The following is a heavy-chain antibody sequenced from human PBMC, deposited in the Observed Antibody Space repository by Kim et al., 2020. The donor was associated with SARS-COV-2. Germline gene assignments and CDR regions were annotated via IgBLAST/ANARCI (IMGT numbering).Heavy chain of an antibody. D-gene: IGHD6-19*01. CDR1: GFTFSSYW. CDR3: ASRVGYSSGWYAGDLYYYYYGMDV. Sequence: GGSLRLSCAASGFTFSSYWMSWVRQAPGKGLEWVANIKQDGSEKYYVDSVKGRFTISRDNAKNSLYLQMNSLRAEDTAVYYCASRVGYSSGWYAGDLYYYYYGMDVWGQGTTVTVSS. V-gene: IGHV3-7*01. J-gene: IGHJ6*02. CDR2: IKQDGSEK.